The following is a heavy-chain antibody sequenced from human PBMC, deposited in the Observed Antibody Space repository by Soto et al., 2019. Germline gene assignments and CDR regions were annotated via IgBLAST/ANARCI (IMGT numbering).Heavy chain of an antibody. D-gene: IGHD6-13*01. CDR3: AAGTYVDAFDI. J-gene: IGHJ3*02. Sequence: PGGSLRLACAASGVTFSSYGMHWVRQAPGKGLEWVAVIWYDGSNKYYADSVKGRFTISRDNSKNTLYLQMNSLRAEDTAVYYCAAGTYVDAFDIWGQGTMVTVSS. CDR1: GVTFSSYG. CDR2: IWYDGSNK. V-gene: IGHV3-33*01.